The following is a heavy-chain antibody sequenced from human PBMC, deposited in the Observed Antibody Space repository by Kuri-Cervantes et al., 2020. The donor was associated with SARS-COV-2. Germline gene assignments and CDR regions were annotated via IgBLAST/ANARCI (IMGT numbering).Heavy chain of an antibody. Sequence: ASVKVSCKASGYTFTGYYMHWVRQAPGQGLEWMGWINPNSGDTNYAQNFQGWVTMTRDTSISTAYMELSSLRSEDTAVYYCARELLAAAGSHAFDIWGQGTMVTVSS. D-gene: IGHD6-13*01. V-gene: IGHV1-2*04. CDR1: GYTFTGYY. J-gene: IGHJ3*02. CDR3: ARELLAAAGSHAFDI. CDR2: INPNSGDT.